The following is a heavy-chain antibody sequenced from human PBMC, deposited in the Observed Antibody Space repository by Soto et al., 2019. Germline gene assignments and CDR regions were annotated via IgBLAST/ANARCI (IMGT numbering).Heavy chain of an antibody. CDR2: VKRNTHRGTT. D-gene: IGHD2-2*01. CDR1: GFTFSNDW. CDR3: TTDSYSSIPIVRFDY. V-gene: IGHV3-15*07. J-gene: IGHJ4*01. Sequence: PXXSLSLFSAASGFTFSNDWMHWVLQAPGKGLEWVGRVKRNTHRGTTDYAQPVKGRFATSRDDSHNMVYLQMNSLKIEDTAVYYCTTDSYSSIPIVRFDYWGHGTLVTVSS.